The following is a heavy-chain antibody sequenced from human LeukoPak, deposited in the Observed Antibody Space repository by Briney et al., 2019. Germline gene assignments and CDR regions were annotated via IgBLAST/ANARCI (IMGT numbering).Heavy chain of an antibody. CDR2: IIPIFGTA. CDR1: GGTFISYA. V-gene: IGHV1-69*13. Sequence: SVKVSCKASGGTFISYAISWVRQAPGQGLEWMGGIIPIFGTANYAQKFQGRVTITADESTSTAYMELSSLRSEDTAVYYCARDNYDFWSGYYTGRGINYWGQGTLVTVSS. D-gene: IGHD3-3*01. CDR3: ARDNYDFWSGYYTGRGINY. J-gene: IGHJ4*02.